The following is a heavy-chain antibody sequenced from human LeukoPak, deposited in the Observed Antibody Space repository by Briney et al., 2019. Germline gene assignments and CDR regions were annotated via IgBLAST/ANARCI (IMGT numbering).Heavy chain of an antibody. Sequence: SETLSLTCAVYGGSFSGYYWSWIRQPPGKGLEWIGETNHSGSTNYNPSLKSRVTISVDTSKNQFSLKLSSVTAADTAVYYCARGITGTSSSLFDYWGQGTLVTVSS. V-gene: IGHV4-34*01. CDR3: ARGITGTSSSLFDY. J-gene: IGHJ4*02. CDR2: TNHSGST. D-gene: IGHD1-20*01. CDR1: GGSFSGYY.